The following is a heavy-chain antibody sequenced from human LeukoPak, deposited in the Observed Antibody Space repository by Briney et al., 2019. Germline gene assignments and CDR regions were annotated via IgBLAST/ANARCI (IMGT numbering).Heavy chain of an antibody. CDR3: ARGYCSSTSCLKTD. CDR1: GFTFSSYS. D-gene: IGHD2-2*01. J-gene: IGHJ4*02. V-gene: IGHV3-21*01. CDR2: ISSSSSYI. Sequence: PGGSLRLSCAASGFTFSSYSMNWVRQAPGKGLEWVSSISSSSSYIYYADSVKGRFTISRDNAKNSLYLQMNSLRAEDTAVYYCARGYCSSTSCLKTDWGQGALVTVSS.